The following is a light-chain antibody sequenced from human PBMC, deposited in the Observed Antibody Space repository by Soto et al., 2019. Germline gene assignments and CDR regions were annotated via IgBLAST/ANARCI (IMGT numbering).Light chain of an antibody. Sequence: DIQTTQSPSTLSSFVGDSVTITCRASQSISFWVAWYQQKPGKAPKLLIHDASSLESGVPSRFSGSRSGTEFTLTISSLQPDDLATYFCQQYYSFPTFGQGTRLEIK. CDR2: DAS. CDR1: QSISFW. CDR3: QQYYSFPT. J-gene: IGKJ5*01. V-gene: IGKV1-5*01.